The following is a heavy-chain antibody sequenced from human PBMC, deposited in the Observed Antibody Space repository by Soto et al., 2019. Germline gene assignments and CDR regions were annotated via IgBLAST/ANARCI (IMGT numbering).Heavy chain of an antibody. V-gene: IGHV2-5*01. Sequence: QITLKESGPTLVKPTQTLTLTCTFSGFSLNTRAVGVGWIRQPPGKALEWLALINWNDDKRYSPSLKDRFTITKDTSKNHVVRTMTNIDPLDTATYYCAHRHDLGGFDIWGQGTTVTVSS. D-gene: IGHD2-15*01. J-gene: IGHJ3*02. CDR3: AHRHDLGGFDI. CDR2: INWNDDK. CDR1: GFSLNTRAVG.